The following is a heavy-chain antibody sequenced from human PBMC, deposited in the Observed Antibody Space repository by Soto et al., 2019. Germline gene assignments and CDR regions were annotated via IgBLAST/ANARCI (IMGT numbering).Heavy chain of an antibody. Sequence: QVQLVQSGPEVKNPGASVRVSCKASGYPFTTFAITWVRQAPGQGPEWMGWINTYNDYTTYAQKFQARVTMTADTSTTTAYLELRSLSSDDTAVYYCARVGSGGCCWFDPWGQGTLVTVSS. D-gene: IGHD6-19*01. J-gene: IGHJ5*02. V-gene: IGHV1-18*01. CDR3: ARVGSGGCCWFDP. CDR1: GYPFTTFA. CDR2: INTYNDYT.